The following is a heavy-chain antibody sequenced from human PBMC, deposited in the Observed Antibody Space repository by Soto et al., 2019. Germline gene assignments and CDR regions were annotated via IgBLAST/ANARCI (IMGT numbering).Heavy chain of an antibody. V-gene: IGHV1-69*04. CDR2: IIPILGIA. J-gene: IGHJ6*03. CDR3: ARDESVLTGYYPSNMDV. CDR1: GGTFSSYT. D-gene: IGHD3-9*01. Sequence: SVKVSCKASGGTFSSYTISWVRQAPGQGLEWMGRIIPILGIANYAQKFQGRVTITADKSTSTAYMELSSLRSEDTAVYYCARDESVLTGYYPSNMDVWGKGTTVTVSS.